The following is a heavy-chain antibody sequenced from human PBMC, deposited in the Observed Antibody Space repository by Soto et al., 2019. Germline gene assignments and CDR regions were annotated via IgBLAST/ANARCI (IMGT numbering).Heavy chain of an antibody. V-gene: IGHV2-5*02. Sequence: SGPTLVNPTQTLTLTCTFSGSSLSTSGVGVGWIRQPPGKALEWLALIYWDDDKRYSPYLKSRLTITKDTSKNQVVLTMTNMDTVDTATYYCSLRPDGSGIDYWGQGTLVTVSS. J-gene: IGHJ4*02. D-gene: IGHD3-10*01. CDR1: GSSLSTSGVG. CDR3: SLRPDGSGIDY. CDR2: IYWDDDK.